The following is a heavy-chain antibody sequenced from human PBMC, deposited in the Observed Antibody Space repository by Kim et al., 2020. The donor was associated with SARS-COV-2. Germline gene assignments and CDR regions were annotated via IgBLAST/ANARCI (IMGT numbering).Heavy chain of an antibody. V-gene: IGHV1-69*13. Sequence: SVKVSCKASGGTFSSYAISWVRQAPGQGLEWMGGIIPIFGTANYAQEFQGRVTITADESTSTAYMELSSLRSEDTAVYYCARRLGGGDSSGYYSIWGQGTLVTVSS. D-gene: IGHD3-22*01. CDR1: GGTFSSYA. CDR3: ARRLGGGDSSGYYSI. CDR2: IIPIFGTA. J-gene: IGHJ4*02.